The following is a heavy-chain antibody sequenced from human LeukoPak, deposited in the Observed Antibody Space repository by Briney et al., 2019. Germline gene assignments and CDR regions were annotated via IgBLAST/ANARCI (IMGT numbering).Heavy chain of an antibody. Sequence: PGGSLRLSCAASRFTFSDYYMNWVRQAPGKGLEWVSYISSSSSNINYAASVKGRFIISRDNAKNSLYLQMNSLRAEDTAVYYCARPHGSVYVRFGMDVWGPGTTVTVSS. CDR2: ISSSSSNI. V-gene: IGHV3-11*06. CDR3: ARPHGSVYVRFGMDV. J-gene: IGHJ6*02. D-gene: IGHD5/OR15-5a*01. CDR1: RFTFSDYY.